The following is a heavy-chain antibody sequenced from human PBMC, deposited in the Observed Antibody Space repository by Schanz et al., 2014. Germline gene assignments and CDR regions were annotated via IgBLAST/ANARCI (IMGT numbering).Heavy chain of an antibody. J-gene: IGHJ3*02. D-gene: IGHD7-27*01. CDR1: GFTFSSYT. CDR2: ISRDGTTS. CDR3: ARENLNWEAFDI. Sequence: EVQLVESGGGLVQSGGSLRLSCAASGFTFSSYTMKWVRQAPGKGLEWLSYISRDGTTSYYADSVKGRFTISRDNAKNSLYLEMTSLRGEDTAVYYCARENLNWEAFDIWGQGTVVTVSS. V-gene: IGHV3-48*04.